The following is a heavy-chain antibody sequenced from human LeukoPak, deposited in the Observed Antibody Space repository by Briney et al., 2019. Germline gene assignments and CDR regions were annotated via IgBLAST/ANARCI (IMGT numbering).Heavy chain of an antibody. CDR2: ISGSGGST. Sequence: PGGSLRLSCAASGFTFSSYATSWVRQAPGKGLEWVSAISGSGGSTYYADSVKGRFTISRDNSKNTLYLQMNSLRAEDTAVYYCAKDTRYSGSYYFVFDYWGQGTLVTVSS. CDR3: AKDTRYSGSYYFVFDY. CDR1: GFTFSSYA. V-gene: IGHV3-23*01. D-gene: IGHD1-26*01. J-gene: IGHJ4*02.